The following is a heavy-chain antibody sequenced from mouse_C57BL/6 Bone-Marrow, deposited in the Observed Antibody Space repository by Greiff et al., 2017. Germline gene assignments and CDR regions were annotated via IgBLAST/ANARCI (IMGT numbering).Heavy chain of an antibody. V-gene: IGHV1-55*01. D-gene: IGHD2-5*01. CDR1: GYTFTSYW. J-gene: IGHJ1*03. CDR2: IYPGSGST. CDR3: ARPYYSNYWYFDV. Sequence: VQLQQPGAELVKPGASVKISCKASGYTFTSYWITWVKQRPGQGLEWIGDIYPGSGSTNYNEKFKSKVTLTVDTSSSTAYMQLSSLTSEDSAVYYCARPYYSNYWYFDVWGTGTTVTVSS.